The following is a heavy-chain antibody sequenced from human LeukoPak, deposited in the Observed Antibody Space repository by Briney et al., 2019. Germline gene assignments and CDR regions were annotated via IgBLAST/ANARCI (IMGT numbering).Heavy chain of an antibody. CDR2: ISSYNGNT. V-gene: IGHV1-18*01. CDR3: ARVYDFWSDYWCYMDV. D-gene: IGHD3-3*01. Sequence: ASVKVSCKASGYTFSTYSVSWVRQAPGQGLEWMGWISSYNGNTHFAQKFQGRITMTTDTSTSTAYMELRSLRSDDTAVYYCARVYDFWSDYWCYMDVWGKGTTVTVSS. CDR1: GYTFSTYS. J-gene: IGHJ6*03.